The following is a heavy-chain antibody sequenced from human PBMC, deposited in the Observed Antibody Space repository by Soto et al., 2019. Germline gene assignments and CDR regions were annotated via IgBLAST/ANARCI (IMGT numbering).Heavy chain of an antibody. CDR1: GFTVSNSY. D-gene: IGHD3-10*01. Sequence: EVQLVESGGGLVQPGGSLRLSCAASGFTVSNSYMSWVRQAPGKGLELVSIIYSGGSTKYADSVKGRFAISRDNSKNTLYLQMNSLRAEDTAVYYCARDSRLGFGELEDWGQGTLVTVSS. V-gene: IGHV3-66*01. CDR2: IYSGGST. CDR3: ARDSRLGFGELED. J-gene: IGHJ4*02.